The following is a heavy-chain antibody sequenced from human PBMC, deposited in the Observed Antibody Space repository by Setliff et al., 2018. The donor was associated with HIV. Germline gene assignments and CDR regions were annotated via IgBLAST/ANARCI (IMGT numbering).Heavy chain of an antibody. D-gene: IGHD2-15*01. CDR3: ARDDRCSGGSCYSY. CDR1: GGSISSGDYY. V-gene: IGHV4-61*09. J-gene: IGHJ4*02. CDR2: TSTSGST. Sequence: SETLSLTCTVSGGSISSGDYYWSWIRQPAGKGLEWIGHTSTSGSTNYNPSLKSRATISVDTSNNQFSLNLSSVTAADTAVYYCARDDRCSGGSCYSYWGQGSLVTVSS.